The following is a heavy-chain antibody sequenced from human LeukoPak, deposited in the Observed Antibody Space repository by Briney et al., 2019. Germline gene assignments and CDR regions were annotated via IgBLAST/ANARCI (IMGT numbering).Heavy chain of an antibody. CDR1: GGSISSGSYY. Sequence: PSETLSLTCTVSGGSISSGSYYWGWIRQPPGKGLEWIGCIYYSGSSYYHPSLKRRVTISVDTSKNQFSLKLTSVTAADTAVYFCARFPRGNYYESTGYSQSTNYWGQGTLVTVSS. J-gene: IGHJ4*02. V-gene: IGHV4-39*01. D-gene: IGHD3-22*01. CDR2: IYYSGSS. CDR3: ARFPRGNYYESTGYSQSTNY.